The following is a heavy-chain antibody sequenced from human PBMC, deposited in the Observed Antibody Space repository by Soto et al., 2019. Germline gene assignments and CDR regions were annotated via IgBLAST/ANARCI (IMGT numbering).Heavy chain of an antibody. CDR2: ISSSSSYI. CDR3: ARDAYDSTGYQTAFDI. V-gene: IGHV3-21*01. Sequence: GGSLRLSCAASGFTFSSYSMNWVRQAPGKGLEWVSSISSSSSYIYYADSVKGRFTISRDNAKNSLYLQMNSLRAEDTAVYYCARDAYDSTGYQTAFDIWGQGTMVTVSS. J-gene: IGHJ3*02. D-gene: IGHD3-22*01. CDR1: GFTFSSYS.